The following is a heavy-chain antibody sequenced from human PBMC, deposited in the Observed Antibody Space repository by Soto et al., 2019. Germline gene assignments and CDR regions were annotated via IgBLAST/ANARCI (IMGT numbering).Heavy chain of an antibody. J-gene: IGHJ4*02. Sequence: SETLSLTCAVSGGSISTSHWWSWVRQPPGKGLEWIGEMSPGGSTSYSPSLHSRVTMSVDKSKNQFSLNLTSVTAADTAIYYCARGIAAARLFDSWGPGTLVTVS. V-gene: IGHV4-4*02. D-gene: IGHD6-13*01. CDR2: MSPGGST. CDR1: GGSISTSHW. CDR3: ARGIAAARLFDS.